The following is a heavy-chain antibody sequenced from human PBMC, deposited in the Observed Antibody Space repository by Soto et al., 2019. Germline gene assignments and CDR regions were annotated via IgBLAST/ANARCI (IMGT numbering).Heavy chain of an antibody. CDR1: GFDFSGYD. CDR2: IGTAGDT. V-gene: IGHV3-13*01. CDR3: ARERRYGSGRGVAFDI. D-gene: IGHD3-10*01. Sequence: WGPLRLSCAAAGFDFSGYDMHWVSQATGKGLEWVSAIGTAGDTYYPGSVKGRFTISRENAKNSLYLQMNSLRAGDTAVYYCARERRYGSGRGVAFDIWGQGTMVTVS. J-gene: IGHJ3*02.